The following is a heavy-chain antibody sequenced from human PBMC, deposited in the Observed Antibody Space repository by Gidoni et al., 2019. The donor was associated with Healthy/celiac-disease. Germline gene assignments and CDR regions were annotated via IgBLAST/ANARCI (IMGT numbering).Heavy chain of an antibody. J-gene: IGHJ4*02. CDR3: ARENSSSWYYFDY. CDR1: GFSFISNY. V-gene: IGHV3-53*01. D-gene: IGHD6-13*01. Sequence: EVQLLESGGGLIQPVGSLRLSCAASGFSFISNYMSWVRQAPGNGLEWVSVNYSGGSKYYADSVKGRFTISRDNTKNTLYLQKNSLRAEDTAVYYCARENSSSWYYFDYWGQGTLVTVSS. CDR2: NYSGGSK.